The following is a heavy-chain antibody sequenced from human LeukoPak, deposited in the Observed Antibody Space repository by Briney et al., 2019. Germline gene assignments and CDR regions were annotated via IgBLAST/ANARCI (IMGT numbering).Heavy chain of an antibody. CDR3: ARHEGRNWYLSSFDY. J-gene: IGHJ4*02. D-gene: IGHD6-13*01. Sequence: KRGESLKISCKGSGYSFTSYWIGWVRQMPGKGLEWMGIIYPGDSDTRYSPSFQGQVTISADKSISTAYLQWSSLKAPDTAMYYCARHEGRNWYLSSFDYWGQGTLVTVSS. CDR2: IYPGDSDT. V-gene: IGHV5-51*01. CDR1: GYSFTSYW.